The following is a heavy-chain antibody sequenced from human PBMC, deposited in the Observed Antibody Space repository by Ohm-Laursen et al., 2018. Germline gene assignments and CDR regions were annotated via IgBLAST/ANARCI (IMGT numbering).Heavy chain of an antibody. V-gene: IGHV3-48*04. CDR3: AKDSQGQRGYSSDLDY. CDR1: GFTISSYS. D-gene: IGHD6-19*01. CDR2: ISSGSTTI. J-gene: IGHJ4*02. Sequence: SLRLSCAASGFTISSYSMNWVRQVPGKGLEWVSYISSGSTTIYYADSVKGRFTISRDNAKNSLYLQMNSLRAEDTALYYCAKDSQGQRGYSSDLDYWGQGTLVTVSS.